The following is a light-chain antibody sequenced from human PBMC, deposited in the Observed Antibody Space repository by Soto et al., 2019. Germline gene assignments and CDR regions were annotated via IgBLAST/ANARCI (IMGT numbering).Light chain of an antibody. V-gene: IGKV1-6*01. J-gene: IGKJ1*01. CDR2: AAS. CDR1: QDIRND. CDR3: LQDYNYPRP. Sequence: AIQMTQSPSSLSASVGDRVTITCRASQDIRNDLGWYQQKPGKAPNLLIYAASSLESGVPSRFSGSGSGTDFTLTISSLQPEDFTTYYCLQDYNYPRPFGQGTKVEIK.